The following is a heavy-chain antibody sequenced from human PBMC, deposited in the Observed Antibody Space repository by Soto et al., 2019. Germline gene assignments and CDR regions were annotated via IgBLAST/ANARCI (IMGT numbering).Heavy chain of an antibody. Sequence: ASVKVSCKASGYTFTSYGINWVRQATGQGLEWMGWMNPNSGDTGYAQKFQGRVTMTWNTSLSTAYMELSSLSSEDTAAYYCARAPTVTGGLDFWGQGTLVTVSS. D-gene: IGHD4-17*01. CDR1: GYTFTSYG. V-gene: IGHV1-8*01. CDR2: MNPNSGDT. CDR3: ARAPTVTGGLDF. J-gene: IGHJ4*02.